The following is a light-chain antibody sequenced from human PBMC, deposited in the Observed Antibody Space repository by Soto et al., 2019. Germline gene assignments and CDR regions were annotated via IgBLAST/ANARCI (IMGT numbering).Light chain of an antibody. CDR3: QQYQSYPLT. J-gene: IGKJ5*01. V-gene: IGKV1-5*03. CDR1: QTISNL. CDR2: KAS. Sequence: DIQMTQSPSTLSASVGDRVTITCRASQTISNLLAWYQQKPGRAPTLLIYKASTLESGIPSSFSGSGSGTEFSLTISSLQPDDFATYYCQQYQSYPLTFGHGTRLEIK.